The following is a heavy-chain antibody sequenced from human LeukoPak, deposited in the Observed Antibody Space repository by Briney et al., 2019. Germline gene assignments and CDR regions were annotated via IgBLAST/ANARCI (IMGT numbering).Heavy chain of an antibody. V-gene: IGHV4-4*07. CDR3: ARAARTAMARNGLVDY. CDR2: IYTSGST. D-gene: IGHD5-18*01. J-gene: IGHJ4*02. CDR1: GGSIGSYY. Sequence: SETLSLTCTVSGGSIGSYYWSWIRQPAGKGLEWIGRIYTSGSTNYNPSLKSRVTMSVDTSKNQFSLKLSSVTAADTAVYYCARAARTAMARNGLVDYWGQGTLVTVSS.